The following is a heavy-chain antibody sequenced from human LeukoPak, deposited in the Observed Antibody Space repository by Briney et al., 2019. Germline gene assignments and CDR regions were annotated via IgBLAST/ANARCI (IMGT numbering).Heavy chain of an antibody. D-gene: IGHD6-19*01. Sequence: ASVKVSCKASGYTFTGYYIHWVRQAPGQGLEWMGWINPNNGGTNYAQKFQGRATMTRDTSISTAYMELSRLRSDDTAVYYCARVRLYSSGWYDAFDIWGQGTMVTVSS. V-gene: IGHV1-2*02. J-gene: IGHJ3*02. CDR2: INPNNGGT. CDR1: GYTFTGYY. CDR3: ARVRLYSSGWYDAFDI.